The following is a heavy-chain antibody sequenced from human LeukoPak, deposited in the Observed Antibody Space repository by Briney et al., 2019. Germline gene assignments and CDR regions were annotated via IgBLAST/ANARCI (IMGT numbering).Heavy chain of an antibody. CDR2: IYYTGST. CDR3: ASAGTPPYFDF. V-gene: IGHV4-59*11. J-gene: IGHJ4*02. CDR1: GVSIRSHY. Sequence: PSETLSLTCTVSGVSIRSHYWSWIRQSPGKGLEWIGNIYYTGSTNYNPSLKSRVAFSIDTSKNQFSLTLNSMTAADAAVYYCASAGTPPYFDFWGQGPLVAVSS.